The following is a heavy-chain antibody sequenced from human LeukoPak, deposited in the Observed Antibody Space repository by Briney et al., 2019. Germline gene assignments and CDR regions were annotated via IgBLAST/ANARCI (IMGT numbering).Heavy chain of an antibody. J-gene: IGHJ6*02. V-gene: IGHV3-48*03. CDR1: GFTFSTYE. CDR2: ISGSATTR. CDR3: ARDFRTTMDV. D-gene: IGHD1-14*01. Sequence: GGSLRLSCTASGFTFSTYEMNWVRQAPGKGLEWVSYISGSATTRCHADSVKGRFTISRDNDKNSLYLQMDSLRVEDTAVYYCARDFRTTMDVWGQGTTVTVSS.